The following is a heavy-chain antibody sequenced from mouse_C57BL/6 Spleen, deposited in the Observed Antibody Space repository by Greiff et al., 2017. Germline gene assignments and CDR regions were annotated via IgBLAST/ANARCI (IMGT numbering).Heavy chain of an antibody. Sequence: QVQLQQSGPELVKPGASVKISCKASGYAFSSSWMNWVKQRPGKGLEWSGRIYPGDGDTNYNGKFKGEATLTADKSSSTAYMQLSSLTSEDSAVXYCARFSHGSSYWYFDVWGTGTTVTVSS. J-gene: IGHJ1*03. CDR3: ARFSHGSSYWYFDV. CDR2: IYPGDGDT. V-gene: IGHV1-82*01. CDR1: GYAFSSSW. D-gene: IGHD1-1*01.